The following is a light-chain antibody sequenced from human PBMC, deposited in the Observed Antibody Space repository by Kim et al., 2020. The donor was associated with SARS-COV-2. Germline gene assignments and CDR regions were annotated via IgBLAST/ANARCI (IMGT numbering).Light chain of an antibody. CDR2: DNS. CDR1: SSSVVGGYD. Sequence: RVTSTCPGGSSSVVGGYDLDWYQQLPETAPKPLIFDNSNRPSGVPDRFSGSKSGTSASLAITGLQAEDEADYYCQSYNSSLSGYVFGTGTKVTVL. CDR3: QSYNSSLSGYV. J-gene: IGLJ1*01. V-gene: IGLV1-40*01.